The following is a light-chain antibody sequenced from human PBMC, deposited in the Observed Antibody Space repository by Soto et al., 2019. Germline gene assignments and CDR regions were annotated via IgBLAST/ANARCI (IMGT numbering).Light chain of an antibody. J-gene: IGKJ5*01. CDR1: QSVRSN. V-gene: IGKV3-15*01. CDR3: QQYNNWIT. CDR2: GAS. Sequence: EVVMTQSPATLSVSPGERVTLSFRASQSVRSNLAWYQQKPGQSPRLLIYGASTRATGIPARFSGSGSGTEFTLTISSLQSEDFAVYYCQQYNNWITFGQGTRLEIK.